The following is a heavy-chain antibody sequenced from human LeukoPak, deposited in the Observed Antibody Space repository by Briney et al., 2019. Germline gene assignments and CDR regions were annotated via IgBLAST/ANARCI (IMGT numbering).Heavy chain of an antibody. CDR2: IRSKANSYAT. CDR3: TTLPLFDY. Sequence: GGSLRLSCAPSGFTFSGSAMHWVRQASGKGLEWVGRIRSKANSYATAYAASVKGRFTVSRDDSKNTAYLQMNSLKTEDTAVYYCTTLPLFDYWGQGTLVTVSS. J-gene: IGHJ4*02. CDR1: GFTFSGSA. V-gene: IGHV3-73*01.